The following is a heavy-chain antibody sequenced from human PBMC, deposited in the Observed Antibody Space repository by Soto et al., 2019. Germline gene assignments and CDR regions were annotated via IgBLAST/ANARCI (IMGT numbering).Heavy chain of an antibody. CDR1: GYTFTGYY. J-gene: IGHJ4*02. V-gene: IGHV1-2*02. CDR2: INPNSGGT. CDR3: ARASTIFGVVIPFDY. D-gene: IGHD3-3*01. Sequence: GASVKVSCKASGYTFTGYYMHWVRQAPGQGLEWMGWINPNSGGTNYAQKFQGRVTMTRDTSISTAYMELSRLRSDDTAVYYCARASTIFGVVIPFDYWGQGTLVTVSS.